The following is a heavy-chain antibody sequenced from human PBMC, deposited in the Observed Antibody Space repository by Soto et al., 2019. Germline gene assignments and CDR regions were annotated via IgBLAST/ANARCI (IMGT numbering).Heavy chain of an antibody. CDR1: GYTFTEFD. D-gene: IGHD3-3*01. CDR2: MYTNTGNT. Sequence: QVLLVQSGADVKKPGASVKVSCKASGYTFTEFDINWVRQAPGQGLELMGWMYTNTGNTGYAQKFQGRVTMTRDTSISTAYMELRRLRSEDTAVYYCARVVRFFGGHAGYWGQGTLVTVSS. J-gene: IGHJ4*02. V-gene: IGHV1-8*01. CDR3: ARVVRFFGGHAGY.